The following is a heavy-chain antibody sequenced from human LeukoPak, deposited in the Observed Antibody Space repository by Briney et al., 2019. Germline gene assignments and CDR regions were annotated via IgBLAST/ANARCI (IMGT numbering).Heavy chain of an antibody. CDR2: IYYPGST. CDR3: ARGIGGAARPPYYYRDV. CDR1: GGFISSYGYY. D-gene: IGHD6-6*01. Sequence: SETLSLTCSVSGGFISSYGYYWSWIRQRPGLCLVWIGYIYYPGSTYYNPSLQSRVSISEDTAKNKLSLRLSSVTAADTAVYYCARGIGGAARPPYYYRDVWGKGTTVTVSS. V-gene: IGHV4-31*03. J-gene: IGHJ6*03.